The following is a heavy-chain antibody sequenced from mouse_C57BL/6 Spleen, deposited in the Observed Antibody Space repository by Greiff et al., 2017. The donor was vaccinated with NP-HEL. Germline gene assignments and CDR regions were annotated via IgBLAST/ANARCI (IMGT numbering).Heavy chain of an antibody. V-gene: IGHV5-4*01. D-gene: IGHD2-1*01. CDR2: ISDGGSYT. CDR3: ARRDYGNPFAY. J-gene: IGHJ3*01. CDR1: GFTFSSYA. Sequence: EVHLVESGGGLVKPGGSLKLSCAASGFTFSSYAMSWVRQTPEKRLEWVATISDGGSYTYYPDNVKGRFTISRDNAKNNLYLQMSHLKSEDTAMYYCARRDYGNPFAYWGQGTLVTVSA.